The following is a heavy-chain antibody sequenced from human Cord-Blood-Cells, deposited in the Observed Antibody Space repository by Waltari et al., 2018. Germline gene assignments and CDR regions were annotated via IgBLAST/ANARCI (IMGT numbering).Heavy chain of an antibody. CDR3: ARGASSGYYYYYYYGMDV. D-gene: IGHD3-22*01. CDR2: INHSGST. J-gene: IGHJ6*02. Sequence: QVQLQQWGAGLLKPSETLSLTCAVYGGSFSGYYWSWIRQPPGKGLEWIGEINHSGSTNYNPSLKSRVTISVDTSKNQFSLKLSSVTAADTAVYYCARGASSGYYYYYYYGMDVWGQGTTVTVSS. V-gene: IGHV4-34*01. CDR1: GGSFSGYY.